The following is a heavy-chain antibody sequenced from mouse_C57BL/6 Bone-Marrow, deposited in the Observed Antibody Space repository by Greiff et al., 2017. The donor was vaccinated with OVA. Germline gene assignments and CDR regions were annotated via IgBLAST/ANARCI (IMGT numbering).Heavy chain of an antibody. V-gene: IGHV1-9*01. J-gene: IGHJ4*01. CDR1: GYTFTGYW. Sequence: VQLQQSGAELMKPGASVKLSCKATGYTFTGYWIEWVKQRPGHGLEWIGEILPGSGSTNYNEKFKGKATFTADTSSSTAYMQLSRLTTEDCAIVLSLYAMDYWGQGTSVTVSS. CDR2: ILPGSGST. CDR3: LYAMDY.